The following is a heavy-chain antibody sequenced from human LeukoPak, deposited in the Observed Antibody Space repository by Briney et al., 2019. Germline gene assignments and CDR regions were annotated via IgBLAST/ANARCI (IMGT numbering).Heavy chain of an antibody. D-gene: IGHD5-24*01. Sequence: GGSLRLSCAASEFTFSTYGMSWVRQAPGKGLEWVSAISGSGGSTYYADSVKGRFTISRDNSKNTLYLQMNSLRAEDTAVYYCARSRDGYNGLFDPWGQGTLVTVSS. V-gene: IGHV3-23*01. J-gene: IGHJ5*02. CDR2: ISGSGGST. CDR3: ARSRDGYNGLFDP. CDR1: EFTFSTYG.